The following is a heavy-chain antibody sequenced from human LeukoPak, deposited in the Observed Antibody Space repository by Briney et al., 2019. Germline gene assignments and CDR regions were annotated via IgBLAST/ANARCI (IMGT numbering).Heavy chain of an antibody. CDR1: GYSVSSNSAA. V-gene: IGHV6-1*01. D-gene: IGHD6-19*01. J-gene: IGHJ5*02. Sequence: SQTLSLTCAISGYSVSSNSAAWSWIRQSPSRGLEWLGRTCYRSKWYYDYALSVQGRITINPDTSKNQFSLQLNSVTPEDTAVYYCPRSVALAGDDWLDPWGQGTLVTVSS. CDR3: PRSVALAGDDWLDP. CDR2: TCYRSKWYY.